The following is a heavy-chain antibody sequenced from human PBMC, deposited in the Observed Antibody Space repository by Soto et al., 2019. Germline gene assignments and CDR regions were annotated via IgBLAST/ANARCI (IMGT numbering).Heavy chain of an antibody. D-gene: IGHD6-19*01. Sequence: PGGSLRLSCAASGFTFSSYAMSWGRQAPGKGLEWVSAISGSGGSTYYADSVKGRFTISRDNSKNTLYLQMNSLRAEDTAVYYCAKDQWRSSGWTNWFDPWGQGTLVTVSS. V-gene: IGHV3-23*01. J-gene: IGHJ5*02. CDR1: GFTFSSYA. CDR3: AKDQWRSSGWTNWFDP. CDR2: ISGSGGST.